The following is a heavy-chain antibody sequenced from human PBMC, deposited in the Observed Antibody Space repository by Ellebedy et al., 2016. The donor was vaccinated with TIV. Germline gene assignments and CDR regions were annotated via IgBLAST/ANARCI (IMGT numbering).Heavy chain of an antibody. Sequence: GESLKISXAASGFTFSSYSMNWVRQAPGKGLEWVSYISSSSSTIYYADSVKGRFTISRDNAKNSLYLQMNSLRAEDTAVYYCASYSSSWVLFGADAFDIWGQGTMVTVSS. J-gene: IGHJ3*02. D-gene: IGHD6-13*01. CDR2: ISSSSSTI. V-gene: IGHV3-48*04. CDR3: ASYSSSWVLFGADAFDI. CDR1: GFTFSSYS.